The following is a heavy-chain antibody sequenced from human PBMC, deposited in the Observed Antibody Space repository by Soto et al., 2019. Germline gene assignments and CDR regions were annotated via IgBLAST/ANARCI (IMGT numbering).Heavy chain of an antibody. V-gene: IGHV3-23*01. CDR2: ISGSGGST. J-gene: IGHJ4*02. CDR1: GFTFSSYA. Sequence: GGSLRLSCAASGFTFSSYAMSWVRQAPGKGLEWVSAISGSGGSTYYADSVKGRFTISRDNSKNTLYLQMNSLRAEDTAVYYCAKAWVVGYSGYDSTIWDYWGQGTLVTVSS. D-gene: IGHD5-12*01. CDR3: AKAWVVGYSGYDSTIWDY.